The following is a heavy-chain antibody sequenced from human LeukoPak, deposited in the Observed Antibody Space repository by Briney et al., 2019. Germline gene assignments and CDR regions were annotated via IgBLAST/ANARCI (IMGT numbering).Heavy chain of an antibody. CDR3: AGSQGGTMSLRLFDV. Sequence: PGGSLRLSCAASGFTVSSNYMNWVRQAPGKGLEWVSVINSAGNAYYAASVKGRFTISRDNFKNMLYLQMNSLRADDTAVYSRAGSQGGTMSLRLFDVWGRGTLVTVSS. CDR2: INSAGNA. CDR1: GFTVSSNY. D-gene: IGHD3-22*01. V-gene: IGHV3-53*01. J-gene: IGHJ2*01.